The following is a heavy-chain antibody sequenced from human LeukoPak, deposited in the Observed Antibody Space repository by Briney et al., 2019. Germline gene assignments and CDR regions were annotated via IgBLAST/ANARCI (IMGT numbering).Heavy chain of an antibody. CDR2: ISGSSGNT. V-gene: IGHV3-23*01. CDR3: VTYRQVMLPFEA. D-gene: IGHD5-18*01. J-gene: IGHJ5*02. Sequence: GGSLRLSCAASGFTFNTYAMSWVRQAPGKGLEWVSAISGSSGNTYYADSVRGRFTISRDNSKSTLSLQMNSLRAEDTAIYYCVTYRQVMLPFEAWGQGTLVTVSS. CDR1: GFTFNTYA.